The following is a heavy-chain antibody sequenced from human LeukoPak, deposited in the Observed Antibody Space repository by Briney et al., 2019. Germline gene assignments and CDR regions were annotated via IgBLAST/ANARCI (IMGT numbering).Heavy chain of an antibody. CDR2: ISSSGSHS. J-gene: IGHJ4*02. CDR3: ARHPDGSLSLDY. V-gene: IGHV3-11*03. D-gene: IGHD1-26*01. CDR1: GFSFSDYY. Sequence: GGSLRLSCVASGFSFSDYYMSWIRQAPGKGLEWVSYISSSGSHSNYADSVTGRFTISRNNAKKSLHLQMNSLRAEDTAVYYCARHPDGSLSLDYWGQGTLVTVSS.